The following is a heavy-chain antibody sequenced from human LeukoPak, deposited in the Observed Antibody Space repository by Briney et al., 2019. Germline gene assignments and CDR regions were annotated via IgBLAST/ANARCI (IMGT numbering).Heavy chain of an antibody. CDR1: GFNFNAYS. CDR3: ARNIPLGNYYFDY. D-gene: IGHD2-2*02. Sequence: GGSLRLSCVTSGFNFNAYSVNWVRQAPGRGLEWVSSVSGNSTYTYYADSVMGRFTMSRDNAKNSLYLQMNSLRADDTAVYYCARNIPLGNYYFDYWGQGVLVTVSS. CDR2: VSGNSTYT. V-gene: IGHV3-21*01. J-gene: IGHJ4*02.